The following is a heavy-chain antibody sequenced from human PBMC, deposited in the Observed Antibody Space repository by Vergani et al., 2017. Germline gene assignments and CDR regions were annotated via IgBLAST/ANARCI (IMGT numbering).Heavy chain of an antibody. CDR2: IYTTGST. Sequence: QVQLQESGPGLVKPSETLSLTCTVSGGSISSYYWSWIRQPPGKGLEWIGRIYTTGSTNYNPSLKSRVTISIDTPQNHFSLKLSSVTAADTAVYYCAGDYYGSGGTGLSRGVNWFDPWGQGTLLTVSS. D-gene: IGHD3-10*01. J-gene: IGHJ5*02. CDR1: GGSISSYY. CDR3: AGDYYGSGGTGLSRGVNWFDP. V-gene: IGHV4-4*08.